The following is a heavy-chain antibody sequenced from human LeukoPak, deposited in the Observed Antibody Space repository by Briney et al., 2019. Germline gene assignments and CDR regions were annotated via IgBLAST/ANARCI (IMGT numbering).Heavy chain of an antibody. J-gene: IGHJ4*02. Sequence: SVKVSCKASGGTFSSYAISWVRQAPGQGLEWMGGIIPIFGTANYAQKFQGRVTITADESTSTVYMELSSLRSEDTAVYYCARGSRPVYNLLTGKRYLDYWGQGTLVTVSS. CDR1: GGTFSSYA. D-gene: IGHD3-9*01. V-gene: IGHV1-69*13. CDR3: ARGSRPVYNLLTGKRYLDY. CDR2: IIPIFGTA.